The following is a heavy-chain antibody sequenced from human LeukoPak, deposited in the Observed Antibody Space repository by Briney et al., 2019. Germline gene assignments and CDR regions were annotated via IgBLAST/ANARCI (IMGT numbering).Heavy chain of an antibody. CDR2: IYYSGST. CDR1: GGSISSGGYY. D-gene: IGHD1-26*01. Sequence: PSETLSLTCTVSGGSISSGGYYWSWIRQHPGEGLEWIGYIYYSGSTYYNPSLKSRVTISVDTSKNQFSLKLSSVTAADTAVYYCARDPEGGMGPYYYGMDVWGQGTTVTVSS. CDR3: ARDPEGGMGPYYYGMDV. J-gene: IGHJ6*02. V-gene: IGHV4-31*03.